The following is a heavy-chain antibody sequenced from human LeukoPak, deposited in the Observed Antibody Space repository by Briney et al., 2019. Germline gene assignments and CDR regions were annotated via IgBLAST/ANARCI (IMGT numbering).Heavy chain of an antibody. V-gene: IGHV3-48*04. CDR1: GFTFSTYA. CDR2: ISGTSSGSTSII. CDR3: ARVGDYYYMDV. Sequence: GGSLRLSCEFSGFTFSTYAMNWVRQAPGKGLEWISYISGTSSGSTSIIHYADSVKGRFTISRDNAKNSLYLQMNSLRAEDTAVYYCARVGDYYYMDVWGKGTTVTVSS. J-gene: IGHJ6*03. D-gene: IGHD3-16*01.